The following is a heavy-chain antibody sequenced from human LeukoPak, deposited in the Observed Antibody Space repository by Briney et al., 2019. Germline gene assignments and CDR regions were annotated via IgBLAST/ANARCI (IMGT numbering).Heavy chain of an antibody. CDR2: ISSSKTYI. CDR1: GFNFIDNS. Sequence: GGSLRLSCAGSGFNFIDNSMHWVRQAPGRGLEWVSSISSSKTYIYYRDSVKGRFTISRDNAKNPLFLQMNSLRVEDTAVYFCARGYCSGTSCYMFDSWGQGTRVIVSS. V-gene: IGHV3-21*01. D-gene: IGHD2-2*01. J-gene: IGHJ4*02. CDR3: ARGYCSGTSCYMFDS.